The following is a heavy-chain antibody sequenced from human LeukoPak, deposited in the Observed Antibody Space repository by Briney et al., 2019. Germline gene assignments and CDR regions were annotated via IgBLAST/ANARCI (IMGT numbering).Heavy chain of an antibody. D-gene: IGHD3-22*01. CDR1: GYTFTKYA. CDR3: WAYSSGYSYYFDY. Sequence: ASVKVSCKASGYTFTKYAMHWVRQAPGQRLEWMGWINTGNSDTKYSQKLQGRVTMTTDTSTSTAYMELRSLRSDDTAVYYCWAYSSGYSYYFDYWGQGTLVTVSS. CDR2: INTGNSDT. V-gene: IGHV1-3*04. J-gene: IGHJ4*02.